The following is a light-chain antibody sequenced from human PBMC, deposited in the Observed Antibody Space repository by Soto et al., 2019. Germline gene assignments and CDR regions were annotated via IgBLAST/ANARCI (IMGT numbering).Light chain of an antibody. CDR2: DAS. V-gene: IGKV3-11*01. Sequence: EIVLTQSPATLSLSPGERATLSCRASQSVSSYLAWYQQRPGQTPRLLIYDASNRSTGIPARFSGSGSGTDFTLTISTLQPEDFADYYCQQRSNWLTFGGGTKVEIK. CDR3: QQRSNWLT. CDR1: QSVSSY. J-gene: IGKJ4*01.